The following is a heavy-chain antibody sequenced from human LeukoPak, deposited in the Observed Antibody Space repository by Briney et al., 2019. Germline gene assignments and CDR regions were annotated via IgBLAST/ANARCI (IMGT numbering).Heavy chain of an antibody. D-gene: IGHD1-26*01. J-gene: IGHJ4*02. CDR1: GEPFSGYY. V-gene: IGHV4-34*01. CDR3: ARHSGWELRNFDY. Sequence: SETLSLTCAISGEPFSGYYWGWIRQPPGKGLELIGEINRNGNTNYNPSLKSRVTISVDTSKNQFSLKLSSVTAADTAVYYCARHSGWELRNFDYWGQGTLVTVSS. CDR2: INRNGNT.